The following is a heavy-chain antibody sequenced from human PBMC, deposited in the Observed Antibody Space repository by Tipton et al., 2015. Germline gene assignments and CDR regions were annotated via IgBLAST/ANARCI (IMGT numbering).Heavy chain of an antibody. D-gene: IGHD3-22*01. CDR2: IYYSGNT. CDR1: GGSISSSNYY. V-gene: IGHV4-39*07. J-gene: IGHJ5*02. CDR3: ARAALEFHYDACWFDP. Sequence: LSLTCTVSGGSISSSNYYWGWIRQPPGKGLECIGSIYYSGNTDYNPSLKSRATISVDKSRNQFSLKLSHVTAADTAVYYCARAALEFHYDACWFDPWGQGILVTVSS.